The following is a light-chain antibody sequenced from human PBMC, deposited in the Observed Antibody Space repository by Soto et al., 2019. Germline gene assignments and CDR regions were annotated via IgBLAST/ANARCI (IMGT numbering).Light chain of an antibody. V-gene: IGKV3D-20*02. CDR1: QSVSRSY. CDR3: QQRSNWPIT. J-gene: IGKJ5*01. Sequence: EIVLAQSPATLSLSPGDRATLSCGASQSVSRSYLAWYQQKPGLAPRLIIYDASTRATGIPDRFSGSGSGTDFTLTISRLEPEDFAVYYCQQRSNWPITFGQGTRLEIK. CDR2: DAS.